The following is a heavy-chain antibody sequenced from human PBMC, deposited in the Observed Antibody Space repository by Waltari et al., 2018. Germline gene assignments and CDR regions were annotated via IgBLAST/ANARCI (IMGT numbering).Heavy chain of an antibody. CDR2: INPKSGAT. CDR3: ARDLFPNFWSGYGFDF. CDR1: GYTFSYHY. V-gene: IGHV1-2*02. Sequence: QVHLVQSGAAVRKPGASVRVSCKTSGYTFSYHYIYWVRQAPGQGLEWMGWINPKSGATNPAQKYQGRVTMTTDTSTNTVYMELRRLTSDDTAVYYCARDLFPNFWSGYGFDFWGQGTKVTVSS. J-gene: IGHJ3*01. D-gene: IGHD3-3*01.